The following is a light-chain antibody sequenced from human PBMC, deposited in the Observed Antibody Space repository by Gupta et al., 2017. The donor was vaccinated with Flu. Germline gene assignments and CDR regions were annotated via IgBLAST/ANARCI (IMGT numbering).Light chain of an antibody. CDR2: KAS. CDR3: QQYNSCPLT. V-gene: IGKV1-5*03. Sequence: PSTLSASVGDRVTITCRASQSISSWLAWYQQKPGKAPKLLIYKASSLESGVPSRFSASGSGTEYTLTISSLQPDDFATYYCQQYNSCPLTFGGGTKVDIE. CDR1: QSISSW. J-gene: IGKJ4*01.